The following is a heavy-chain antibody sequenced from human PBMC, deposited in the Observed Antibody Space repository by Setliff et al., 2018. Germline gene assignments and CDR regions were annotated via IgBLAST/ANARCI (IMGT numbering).Heavy chain of an antibody. CDR3: AMEAGFWAHYEYYMDV. CDR1: GSNVSTNC. V-gene: IGHV3-66*02. Sequence: GGSLRLSCATSGSNVSTNCMSWVRQAPGKGLEWVSVIYNNGATYYADSVRGRFIISRDNSKNTLYLQMNRLRREDTAVYFCAMEAGFWAHYEYYMDVWGKGTTVTVSS. D-gene: IGHD3-22*01. J-gene: IGHJ6*03. CDR2: IYNNGAT.